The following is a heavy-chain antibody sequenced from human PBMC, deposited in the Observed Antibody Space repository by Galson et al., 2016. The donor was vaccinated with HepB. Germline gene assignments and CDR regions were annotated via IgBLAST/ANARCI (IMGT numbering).Heavy chain of an antibody. Sequence: SLRLSCAASGFTFSMYGMSWVRQAPGKGLEWVSSISGSRGNTYYADFVKGRFTISRDNSKNTVYLQMSSLRVDDTAVYYCAKVGWREYDGYWGRGTLVTVSS. V-gene: IGHV3-23*01. J-gene: IGHJ2*01. CDR1: GFTFSMYG. CDR3: AKVGWREYDGY. D-gene: IGHD5-24*01. CDR2: ISGSRGNT.